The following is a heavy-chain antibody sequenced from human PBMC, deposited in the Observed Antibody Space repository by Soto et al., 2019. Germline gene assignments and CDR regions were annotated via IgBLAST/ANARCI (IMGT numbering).Heavy chain of an antibody. CDR2: INPNSGGT. CDR3: ARGPPITMIVVVTHDY. CDR1: GGTFSSYA. D-gene: IGHD3-22*01. J-gene: IGHJ4*02. Sequence: GASVKVSCKASGGTFSSYAISWVRQAPGQGLEWMGWINPNSGGTNYAQKFQGRVTMTRDTSISTAYMELSRLRSDDTAVYYCARGPPITMIVVVTHDYWGQGTLVTVSS. V-gene: IGHV1-2*02.